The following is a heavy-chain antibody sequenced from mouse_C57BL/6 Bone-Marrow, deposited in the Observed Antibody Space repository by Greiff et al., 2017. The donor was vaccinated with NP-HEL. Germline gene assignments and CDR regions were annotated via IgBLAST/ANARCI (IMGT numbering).Heavy chain of an antibody. CDR2: IHPNSGST. D-gene: IGHD4-1*02. CDR1: GYTFTSYW. CDR3: ARGPNGDVGYYFDY. V-gene: IGHV1-64*01. Sequence: QVQLQQPGAELVKPGASVKLSCKASGYTFTSYWMHWVKQRPGQGLEWIGMIHPNSGSTNYNEKFKSKATLTVDKSSSTAYMQLSSLTSEDSAVYYCARGPNGDVGYYFDYWGQGTTLTVSS. J-gene: IGHJ2*01.